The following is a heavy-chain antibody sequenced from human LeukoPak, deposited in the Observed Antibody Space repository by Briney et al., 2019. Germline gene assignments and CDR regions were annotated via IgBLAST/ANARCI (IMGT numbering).Heavy chain of an antibody. CDR3: ARDGSSGYDYYYYGMDV. J-gene: IGHJ6*04. CDR1: GYTFTSYG. V-gene: IGHV1-18*04. CDR2: VSAYNGNT. D-gene: IGHD5-12*01. Sequence: ASVKVSCKASGYTFTSYGISWVRQAPGQGLEWMGWVSAYNGNTNYAQKLQGRVTMTTDTSTSTAYMELRSLRSDDTAVYYCARDGSSGYDYYYYGMDVWGKGTTVTVSS.